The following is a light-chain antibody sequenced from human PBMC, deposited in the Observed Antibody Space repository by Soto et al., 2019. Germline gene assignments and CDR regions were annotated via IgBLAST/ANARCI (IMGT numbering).Light chain of an antibody. CDR2: EVS. CDR1: QSLLHITGETF. V-gene: IGKV2D-29*02. Sequence: DVVMTQTPLSLSVAPGQPASISCKSSQSLLHITGETFLFWYLQKPGQSPQLLIYEVSTRVSGVPDRFSGSGSGTDFTLEIRRAETDDVGLYYCMQSTQLPPTFGQGTRLEIK. J-gene: IGKJ5*01. CDR3: MQSTQLPPT.